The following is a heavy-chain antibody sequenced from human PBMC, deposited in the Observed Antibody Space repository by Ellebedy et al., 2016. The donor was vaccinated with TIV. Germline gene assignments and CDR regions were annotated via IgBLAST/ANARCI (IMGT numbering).Heavy chain of an antibody. CDR2: LKQDGREE. V-gene: IGHV3-7*01. D-gene: IGHD6-6*01. Sequence: GESLKISCVASGFTFSSYWRSWVRQAPGRGLEWVANLKQDGREEYYVDSVKGRFTISRDNAKNSLYLQMNSLRVEDTALYHCARSRYPGARSSFDSWGQGTLVTVSS. CDR3: ARSRYPGARSSFDS. CDR1: GFTFSSYW. J-gene: IGHJ4*02.